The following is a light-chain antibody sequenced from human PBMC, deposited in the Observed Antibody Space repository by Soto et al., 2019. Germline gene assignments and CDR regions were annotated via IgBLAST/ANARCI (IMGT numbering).Light chain of an antibody. Sequence: DIVLTQSPDSLAVSLGERAAINCKSSQTVVYSTSSQSYLAWYQQKPGQPPKLLIYWASTRESGVPDRFIGSGSGTDFTLTINNLQAEDVAVYFCQQYNNWPLTFGPGTRLEIK. V-gene: IGKV4-1*01. CDR2: WAS. J-gene: IGKJ5*01. CDR1: QTVVYSTSSQSY. CDR3: QQYNNWPLT.